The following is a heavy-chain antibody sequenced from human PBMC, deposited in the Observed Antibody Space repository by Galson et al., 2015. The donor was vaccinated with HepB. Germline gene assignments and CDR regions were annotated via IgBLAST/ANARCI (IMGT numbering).Heavy chain of an antibody. V-gene: IGHV1-24*01. CDR1: GYPLTDLS. J-gene: IGHJ3*01. Sequence: SVKVSCKVSGYPLTDLSMHWVRQAPGKGLEWMGGFDPKGGETVSAQRFQGRLIKTEDTSTDTAYMELSSLTSDDTDVYYCATSLGWKASKLWGHGPVVTVSS. CDR3: ATSLGWKASKL. CDR2: FDPKGGET. D-gene: IGHD7-27*01.